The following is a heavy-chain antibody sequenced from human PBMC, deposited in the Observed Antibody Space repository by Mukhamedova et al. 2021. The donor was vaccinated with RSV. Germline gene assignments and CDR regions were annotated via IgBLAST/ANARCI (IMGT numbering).Heavy chain of an antibody. CDR3: ARGSIVVVPAANDGMDV. D-gene: IGHD2-2*01. Sequence: GIINPSGGSTSYAQKFQGRVTMTRDTSTSTVYMELSSLRSEDTAVYYCARGSIVVVPAANDGMDVWGQGTTVTVSS. CDR2: INPSGGST. J-gene: IGHJ6*02. V-gene: IGHV1-46*01.